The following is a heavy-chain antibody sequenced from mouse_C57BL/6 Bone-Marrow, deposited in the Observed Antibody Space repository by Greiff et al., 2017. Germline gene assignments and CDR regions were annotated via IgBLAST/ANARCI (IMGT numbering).Heavy chain of an antibody. D-gene: IGHD4-1*01. CDR3: AKLGRFAY. J-gene: IGHJ3*01. V-gene: IGHV3-6*01. Sequence: DVQLQESGPGLVKPSQSLSLTCSVTGYSITSGYYWNWIRQFPGNKLEWMGYISYDGSNNYNPSLKNRISLTRDTSKNQFFLKLNSVTTEDTATYYCAKLGRFAYWGQGTLVTVSA. CDR2: ISYDGSN. CDR1: GYSITSGYY.